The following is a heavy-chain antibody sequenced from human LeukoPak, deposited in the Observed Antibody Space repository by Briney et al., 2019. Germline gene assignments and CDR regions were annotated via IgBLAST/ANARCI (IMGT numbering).Heavy chain of an antibody. J-gene: IGHJ6*03. CDR3: ARAAVYCSSTSCNYYYMDV. D-gene: IGHD2-2*01. V-gene: IGHV4-59*01. CDR1: GGSISSYY. Sequence: SETLSLTCTVSGGSISSYYWSWIRQPPGKGLEWIGYIYYSGSTNYNPSLKSRVTISVDTSKNQFSLKLSSVTAADTAVYYCARAAVYCSSTSCNYYYMDVWGKGTTVTISS. CDR2: IYYSGST.